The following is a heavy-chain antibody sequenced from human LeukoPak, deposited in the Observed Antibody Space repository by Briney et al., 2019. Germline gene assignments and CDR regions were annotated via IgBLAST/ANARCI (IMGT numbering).Heavy chain of an antibody. CDR2: ISSSSTYV. CDR3: ARDEVYGEQYYFDY. J-gene: IGHJ4*02. D-gene: IGHD4/OR15-4a*01. V-gene: IGHV3-21*01. CDR1: GFXFSTYT. Sequence: GGSLRLSCGASGFXFSTYTINWVRQAPGKGLGWVSSISSSSTYVYYADSVKGRFTISRDNAKNSLYLQMNSLRAEDTAVYYCARDEVYGEQYYFDYWGQGTLVTVSS.